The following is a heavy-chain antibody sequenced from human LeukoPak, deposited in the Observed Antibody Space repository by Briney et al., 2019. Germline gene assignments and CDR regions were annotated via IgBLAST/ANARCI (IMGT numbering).Heavy chain of an antibody. CDR3: ASAYSYGFRY. CDR1: GFTFSSYA. V-gene: IGHV3-30-3*01. Sequence: GRSLRLSCAASGFTFSSYAMHWVRQAPGKGLEWVAVISYDGSNKYYADSVKGRFTISRDNSKNTLYLQMNSLRAGDTAVYYCASAYSYGFRYWGQGTLVTVSS. CDR2: ISYDGSNK. D-gene: IGHD5-18*01. J-gene: IGHJ4*02.